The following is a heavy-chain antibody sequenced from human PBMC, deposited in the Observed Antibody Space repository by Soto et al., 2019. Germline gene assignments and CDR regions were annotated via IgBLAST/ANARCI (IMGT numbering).Heavy chain of an antibody. CDR3: AGDCSTVDTAMVSQYYYGMVV. D-gene: IGHD5-18*01. CDR1: GDSFISYA. Sequence: QVQLVQSGAEVRKPGSSVKVSCKVSGDSFISYAISWVRQAPGQGLEWMGGIIPIFGRGNYARRFEGRGAINGVQNTRQVHIELRGVRSEDKAVYYCAGDCSTVDTAMVSQYYYGMVVWGQGVTDSV. J-gene: IGHJ6*02. V-gene: IGHV1-69*12. CDR2: IIPIFGRG.